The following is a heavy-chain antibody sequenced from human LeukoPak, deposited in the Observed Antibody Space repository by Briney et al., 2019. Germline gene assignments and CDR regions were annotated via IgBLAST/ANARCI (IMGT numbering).Heavy chain of an antibody. CDR1: GGTFSSYA. CDR3: AGEGSSSWYGAFDI. J-gene: IGHJ3*02. V-gene: IGHV1-69*04. Sequence: SVKVSCKASGGTFSSYAISWVRQAPGQGLEWMGRIIPILGIANYAQKFQGRVTITADKSTSTAYMELSSPRSEDTAVYYCAGEGSSSWYGAFDIWGQGTMVTVSS. D-gene: IGHD6-13*01. CDR2: IIPILGIA.